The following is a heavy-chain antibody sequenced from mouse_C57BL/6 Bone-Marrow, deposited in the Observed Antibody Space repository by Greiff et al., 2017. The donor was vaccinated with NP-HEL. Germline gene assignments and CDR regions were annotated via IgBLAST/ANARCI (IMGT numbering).Heavy chain of an antibody. CDR3: AREGSSYAMDY. J-gene: IGHJ4*01. V-gene: IGHV1-59*01. Sequence: QVQLKQPGAELVRPGTSVKLSCKASGYTFTSYWMHWVKQRPGQGLEWIGVIDPSDSYTNYNQKFKGKATLTVDTSSSTAYMQLSSLTSEDSAVYYCAREGSSYAMDYWGQGTSVTVSS. D-gene: IGHD1-1*01. CDR1: GYTFTSYW. CDR2: IDPSDSYT.